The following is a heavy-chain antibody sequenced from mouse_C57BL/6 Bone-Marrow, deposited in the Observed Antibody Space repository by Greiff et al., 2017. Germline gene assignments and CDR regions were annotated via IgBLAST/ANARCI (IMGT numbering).Heavy chain of an antibody. CDR2: IYPGSGNT. CDR3: AREGITSPYY. Sequence: QVQLQQSGAELVRPGASVKLSCKASGYTFTDYYINWVKQRPGQGLEWIGRIYPGSGNTYYNEKFKGKATLTAEKSSSTAYMQLSSLTSEDSAVYFCAREGITSPYYWSQGTTLTVSS. CDR1: GYTFTDYY. J-gene: IGHJ2*01. V-gene: IGHV1-76*01. D-gene: IGHD1-2*01.